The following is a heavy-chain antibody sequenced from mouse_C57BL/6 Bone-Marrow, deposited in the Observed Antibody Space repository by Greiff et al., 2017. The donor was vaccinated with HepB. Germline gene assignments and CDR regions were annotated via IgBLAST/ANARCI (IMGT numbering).Heavy chain of an antibody. J-gene: IGHJ2*01. V-gene: IGHV3-6*01. CDR2: ISYDGSN. D-gene: IGHD1-1*01. CDR1: GYSITSGYY. Sequence: EVQLQESGPGLVKPSQSLSLTCSVTGYSITSGYYWNWIRQFPGNKLEWMGYISYDGSNNYNPSLKNRISITRDTSKNQFFLKLNSVTTEDTATYYCARGGPTVVASDYWGQGTTLTVSS. CDR3: ARGGPTVVASDY.